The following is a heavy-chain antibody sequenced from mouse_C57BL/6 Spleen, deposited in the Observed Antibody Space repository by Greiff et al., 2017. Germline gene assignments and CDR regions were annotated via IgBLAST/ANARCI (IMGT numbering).Heavy chain of an antibody. CDR3: ARGIYGYDEVPFAY. D-gene: IGHD2-2*01. V-gene: IGHV1-64*01. Sequence: VQLQQPGAELVKPGASVKLSCKASGYTFTSYWMHWVKQRPGQGLEWIGMIHPNSGSTNYNEKFKSKATLTVDTSSSTAYMQLSSLTSEDSAVYYCARGIYGYDEVPFAYWGQGTLVTVSA. J-gene: IGHJ3*01. CDR1: GYTFTSYW. CDR2: IHPNSGST.